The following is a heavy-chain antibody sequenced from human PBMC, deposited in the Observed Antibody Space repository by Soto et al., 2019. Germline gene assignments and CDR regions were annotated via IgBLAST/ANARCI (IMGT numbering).Heavy chain of an antibody. CDR3: AKGGGFGEFLFDY. V-gene: IGHV3-30*18. D-gene: IGHD3-10*01. J-gene: IGHJ4*02. CDR1: GFTFSSYG. Sequence: QVQLVESGGGVVQPGRSLRLSCAASGFTFSSYGMHWVRQAPGKGLEWVAVISYDGSNKYYADSVKGRFTISRENSKNTLDLQMNSLRAEETAVYYCAKGGGFGEFLFDYWGQGTLVTVSS. CDR2: ISYDGSNK.